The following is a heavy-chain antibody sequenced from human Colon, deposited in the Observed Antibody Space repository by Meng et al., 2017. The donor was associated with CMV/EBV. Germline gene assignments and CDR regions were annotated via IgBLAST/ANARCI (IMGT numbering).Heavy chain of an antibody. V-gene: IGHV3-53*01. D-gene: IGHD1-26*01. Sequence: GESLKISCAASGFTLSDDLMTWVRQAPGKGLEWVSALYTGGDTHYADSVKGRFAISRDNSENRLYLQMNSLTAEDTAVYFCARTPPRVGFSGSPPQGDYWGQGTLVTVSS. J-gene: IGHJ4*02. CDR1: GFTLSDDL. CDR2: LYTGGDT. CDR3: ARTPPRVGFSGSPPQGDY.